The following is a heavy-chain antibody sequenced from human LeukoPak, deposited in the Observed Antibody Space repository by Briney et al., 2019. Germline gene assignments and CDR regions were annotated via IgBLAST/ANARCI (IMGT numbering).Heavy chain of an antibody. D-gene: IGHD2-2*01. CDR2: ISGRGASK. V-gene: IGHV3-23*01. CDR1: GGSFSGYY. J-gene: IGHJ4*02. CDR3: AKGVVVAPDVTPFDY. Sequence: ETLSLTCAVYGGSFSGYYWSWIRQPPGKGLEWVSGISGRGASKYYADSVKGRFTISRDNSKNTLYLQMNSLRAEDTAVYYCAKGVVVAPDVTPFDYWGQGTLVTVSS.